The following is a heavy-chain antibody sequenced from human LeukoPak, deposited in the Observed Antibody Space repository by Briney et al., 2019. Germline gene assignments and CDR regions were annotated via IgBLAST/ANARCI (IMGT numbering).Heavy chain of an antibody. CDR1: GYSISSGYY. J-gene: IGHJ4*02. V-gene: IGHV4-38-2*01. CDR3: ARLYYSDSSGYYYLKVKEIVQDY. Sequence: SETLSLTCGVSGYSISSGYYWGWIRQPPGKGLEWIGSRYHSGSTYYNPSLKSRVTISLDTSKNQFSLKLSSVTAADTAVYYCARLYYSDSSGYYYLKVKEIVQDYWGQGTLVTVSS. CDR2: RYHSGST. D-gene: IGHD3-22*01.